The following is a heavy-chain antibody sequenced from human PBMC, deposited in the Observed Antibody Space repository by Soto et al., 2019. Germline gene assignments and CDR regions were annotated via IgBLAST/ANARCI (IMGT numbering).Heavy chain of an antibody. Sequence: GASVKLSCKSSGGPFSSYASSWVRQAPGQGLEWMGGIIPIFGTANYAQKFQGRVTITADESTSTAYMELSSLRSEDTAVYYCARSGTATTESVYLQHWGQGTLVTVSS. V-gene: IGHV1-69*13. CDR1: GGPFSSYA. CDR2: IIPIFGTA. CDR3: ARSGTATTESVYLQH. J-gene: IGHJ1*01. D-gene: IGHD3-10*01.